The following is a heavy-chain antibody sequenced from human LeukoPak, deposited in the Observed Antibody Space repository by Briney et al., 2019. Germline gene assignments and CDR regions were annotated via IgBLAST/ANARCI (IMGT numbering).Heavy chain of an antibody. CDR1: GFTFSSYE. Sequence: GGSLRLSCAASGFTFSSYEMNWVRQAPGKGPEWVSYISDSGSTIYYADSVKGRFTISRDNAKNSLYLQMNSLRAEDTGVYYCARVRRGHCGFWSGYAPDHWGQGTLVTVSS. D-gene: IGHD3-3*01. V-gene: IGHV3-48*03. CDR2: ISDSGSTI. J-gene: IGHJ4*02. CDR3: ARVRRGHCGFWSGYAPDH.